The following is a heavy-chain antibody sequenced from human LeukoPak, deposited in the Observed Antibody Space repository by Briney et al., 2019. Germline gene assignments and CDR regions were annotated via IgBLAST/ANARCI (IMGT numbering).Heavy chain of an antibody. CDR1: GFTFSSYW. Sequence: PGGSLRLSCAASGFTFSSYWMSWVRQAPGRGLEWVSLISAGGGATHYADSVKGRFTISRDNSKDTLFLQMNSLRAEDTALYYCSKGTTDYDSWGQGTLVTVSS. D-gene: IGHD4-17*01. V-gene: IGHV3-23*01. CDR2: ISAGGGAT. CDR3: SKGTTDYDS. J-gene: IGHJ5*02.